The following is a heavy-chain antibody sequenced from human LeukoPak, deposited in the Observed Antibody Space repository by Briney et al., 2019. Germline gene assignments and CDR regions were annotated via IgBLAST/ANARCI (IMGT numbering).Heavy chain of an antibody. CDR1: GRSINTYY. V-gene: IGHV4-59*01. CDR2: IYYTGNT. CDR3: ARVLHPQSSSWFIDY. D-gene: IGHD6-13*01. Sequence: SETLSLTCTVSGRSINTYYWSWIRQPPGKGLEWIGYIYYTGNTNYNLSLKSRVNISVDTSRNQFSLKLSSMTAADTAVYYCARVLHPQSSSWFIDYWGQGIPVTVSS. J-gene: IGHJ4*02.